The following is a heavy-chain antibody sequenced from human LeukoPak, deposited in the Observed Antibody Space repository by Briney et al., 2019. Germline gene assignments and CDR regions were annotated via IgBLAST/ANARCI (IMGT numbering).Heavy chain of an antibody. J-gene: IGHJ3*02. V-gene: IGHV4-59*13. CDR3: ASRDWGAIAKGDAFDI. Sequence: SETLSLTCSVSGGSISTYFWSWIRQPPGKGLEWIGYMYYSGSTNYNPSLKSRFHISVDKSKNQFSLRPTSVTAADTAVYYCASRDWGAIAKGDAFDIWGQGTLVTVSS. CDR1: GGSISTYF. CDR2: MYYSGST. D-gene: IGHD3/OR15-3a*01.